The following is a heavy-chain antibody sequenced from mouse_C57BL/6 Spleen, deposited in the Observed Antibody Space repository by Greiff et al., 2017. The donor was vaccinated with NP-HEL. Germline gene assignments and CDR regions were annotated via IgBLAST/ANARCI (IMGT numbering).Heavy chain of an antibody. D-gene: IGHD2-12*01. V-gene: IGHV1-9*01. CDR3: ARRGPYHMGFAY. CDR2: ILPGSGST. J-gene: IGHJ3*01. CDR1: GYTFTGYW. Sequence: VQLQQSGAELMKPGASVKLSCKATGYTFTGYWIEWVKQRPGHGLEWIGEILPGSGSTNYHEKFKGKATFTADTSSNTAYMQLSSLTTEDSAIYYCARRGPYHMGFAYWGQGTLVTVSA.